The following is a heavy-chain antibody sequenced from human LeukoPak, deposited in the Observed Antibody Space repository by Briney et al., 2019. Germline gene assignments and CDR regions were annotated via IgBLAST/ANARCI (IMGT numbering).Heavy chain of an antibody. J-gene: IGHJ4*02. CDR2: INPNSGGT. V-gene: IGHV1-2*06. Sequence: ASVKVSCKASGYTFTGYYMHWVRQAPGQGLEWMGRINPNSGGTNYAQKFQGRVTMTRDTSISTVYMELSRLRSDDAAVYYCARVGYYESSGYYEYWGQGTLVTVSS. CDR3: ARVGYYESSGYYEY. CDR1: GYTFTGYY. D-gene: IGHD3-22*01.